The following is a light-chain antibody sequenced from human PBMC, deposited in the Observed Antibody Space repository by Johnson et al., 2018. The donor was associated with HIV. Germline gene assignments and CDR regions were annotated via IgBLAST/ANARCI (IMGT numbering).Light chain of an antibody. Sequence: QPVLTQPPSVSAAPGQKVTISCSGSSSNIGNNYVSWYRQLPGTAPKLLISANDKRPSGIPDRFSGSKSGTSATLGITGLQTGDEADYYCGTWDSSLSAFVFGTGTKVTVL. J-gene: IGLJ1*01. V-gene: IGLV1-51*01. CDR1: SSNIGNNY. CDR3: GTWDSSLSAFV. CDR2: AND.